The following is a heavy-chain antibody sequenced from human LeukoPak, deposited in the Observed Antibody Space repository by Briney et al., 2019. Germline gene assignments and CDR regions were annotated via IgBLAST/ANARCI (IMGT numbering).Heavy chain of an antibody. CDR2: IYYSGST. V-gene: IGHV4-59*01. J-gene: IGHJ3*02. Sequence: SETLSLTCTVSGGSISSYYWSWIRQPPGKGLEWIGYIYYSGSTNYNPSLKSRVTISVDTSKNQFSLKLSSVTAADTAVDYCARGGSGLKEAFDIWGQGTMVTVSS. CDR1: GGSISSYY. CDR3: ARGGSGLKEAFDI. D-gene: IGHD6-19*01.